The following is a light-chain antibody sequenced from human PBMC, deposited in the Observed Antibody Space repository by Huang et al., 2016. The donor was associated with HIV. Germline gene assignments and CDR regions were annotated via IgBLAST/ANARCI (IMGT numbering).Light chain of an antibody. CDR1: QSVGSD. J-gene: IGKJ4*01. V-gene: IGKV3-15*01. CDR3: QQYNNWPPLT. CDR2: GAS. Sequence: EIVLTQSPGTLSVSPGEGATLSCRASQSVGSDLAWYQHKPGQAPRLLIYGASTRATGVPARFSGSGSGTEFTLSISSLQSEDFTLYYCQQYNNWPPLTFGGGTKVEIK.